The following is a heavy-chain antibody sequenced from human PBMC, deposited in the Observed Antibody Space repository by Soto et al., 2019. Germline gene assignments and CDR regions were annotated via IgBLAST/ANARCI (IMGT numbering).Heavy chain of an antibody. CDR3: AREQYGGNSRYYYYGMDV. CDR1: GGTFSSYA. D-gene: IGHD2-21*02. V-gene: IGHV1-69*13. J-gene: IGHJ6*02. CDR2: IIPIFGTA. Sequence: SVKVSCKASGGTFSSYAISWVRQAPGQGLEWMGGIIPIFGTANYAQKFQGRVTITADESTSTAYMELSSLRSEDTAVYYCAREQYGGNSRYYYYGMDVWGQGTTVTVSS.